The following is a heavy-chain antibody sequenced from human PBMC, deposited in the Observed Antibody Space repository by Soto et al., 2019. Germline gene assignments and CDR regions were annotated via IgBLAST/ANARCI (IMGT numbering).Heavy chain of an antibody. CDR1: GGSISSGGYY. Sequence: SETLSLTCTVSGGSISSGGYYWSWIRQHPGKGLEWIGYIYYSGSTYYNPSLKSRVTISVDTAVYYCGRLNGYCVGTSCHGYYGMDVWGQGTTVTVSS. D-gene: IGHD2-2*03. V-gene: IGHV4-31*03. CDR2: IYYSGST. CDR3: GMDV. J-gene: IGHJ6*02.